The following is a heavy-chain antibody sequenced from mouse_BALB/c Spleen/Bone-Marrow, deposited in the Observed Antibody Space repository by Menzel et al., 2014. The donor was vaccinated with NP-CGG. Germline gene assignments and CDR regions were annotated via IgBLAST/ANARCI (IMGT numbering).Heavy chain of an antibody. CDR1: GYTFXNYW. CDR2: IEPSDSYT. Sequence: QVQLQQSGAEVVKPGASVKVSCKASGYTFXNYWMHWVKQRPGQGLEWIGEIEPSDSYTNYNQDFKGKATLTVDKSSSTAYMQLSSLTSEDSAVYYCARGRTTVVSDYWGQGTSLTVSS. D-gene: IGHD1-1*01. CDR3: ARGRTTVVSDY. V-gene: IGHV1-69*02. J-gene: IGHJ2*02.